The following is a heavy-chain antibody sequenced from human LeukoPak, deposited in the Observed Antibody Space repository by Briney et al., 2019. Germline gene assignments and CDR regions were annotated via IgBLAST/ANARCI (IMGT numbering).Heavy chain of an antibody. V-gene: IGHV5-51*01. CDR3: ARRSSGNYGGVDY. Sequence: GESLKISCKGSGYSFPSYWIGWVRQMPGKGLEWMGIIYPGDSDTRYSPSFQGQVTISADKSISTAYLQWSSLKASDTAIYYCARRSSGNYGGVDYWGQGTLATVSS. J-gene: IGHJ4*02. CDR1: GYSFPSYW. D-gene: IGHD3-22*01. CDR2: IYPGDSDT.